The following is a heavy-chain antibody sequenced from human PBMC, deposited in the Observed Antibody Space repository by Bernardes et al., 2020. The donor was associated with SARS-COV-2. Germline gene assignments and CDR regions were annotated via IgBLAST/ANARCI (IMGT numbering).Heavy chain of an antibody. V-gene: IGHV4-61*02. J-gene: IGHJ3*02. CDR1: GGSISRGNYY. CDR2: INTGGNT. Sequence: SETLSLTRTVSGGSISRGNYYWSWIRQPAGKGLEWIGRINTGGNTNYNPSLKSRVTMSRDTSKNQFSLELSSVTAADTAVYYCARRLVGSTPGAFDIWGQGTMVTVSS. D-gene: IGHD2-8*02. CDR3: ARRLVGSTPGAFDI.